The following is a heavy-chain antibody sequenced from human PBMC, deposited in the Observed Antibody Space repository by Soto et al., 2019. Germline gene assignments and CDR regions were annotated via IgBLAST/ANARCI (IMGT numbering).Heavy chain of an antibody. J-gene: IGHJ4*02. CDR2: ISSSSSTI. Sequence: GGSLRLSCAASGFTFSSYSMNWVRQAPGKGLEWVSYISSSSSTIYYADSVKGRFTISRDNAKNSLYLQMNSLRAEDTAVYYCARDRITIFGVVYYFDYWGQGTLVTVSS. CDR3: ARDRITIFGVVYYFDY. V-gene: IGHV3-48*04. D-gene: IGHD3-3*01. CDR1: GFTFSSYS.